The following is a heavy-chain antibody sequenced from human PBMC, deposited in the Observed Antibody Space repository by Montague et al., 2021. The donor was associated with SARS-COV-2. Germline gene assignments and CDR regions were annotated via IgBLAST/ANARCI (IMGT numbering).Heavy chain of an antibody. D-gene: IGHD2-2*01. CDR3: ARHPLGYCSSTSCYVG. J-gene: IGHJ4*02. CDR2: IYYSGST. Sequence: SETLSLTCTVSGGSVSSYYWSWIRQPPGKGPEWIGYIYYSGSTYYNPSLKSRVTISVDTSKNQSSLKLSSVTAADTAVYYCARHPLGYCSSTSCYVGWGQGTLVTVSS. CDR1: GGSVSSYY. V-gene: IGHV4-59*08.